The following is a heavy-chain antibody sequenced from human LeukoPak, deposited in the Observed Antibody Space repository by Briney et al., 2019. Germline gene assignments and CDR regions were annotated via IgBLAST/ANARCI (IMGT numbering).Heavy chain of an antibody. CDR3: ARSDILTGYPFDY. CDR1: GGSISSSSYY. D-gene: IGHD3-9*01. Sequence: SETLSLTCTVSGGSISSSSYYWGWIRQPPGKGLEWIGSIYYSGSTNYNPSLKSRVTISVDTSKNQFSLKLSSVTAADTAVYYCARSDILTGYPFDYWGQGTLVTVSS. V-gene: IGHV4-39*07. J-gene: IGHJ4*02. CDR2: IYYSGST.